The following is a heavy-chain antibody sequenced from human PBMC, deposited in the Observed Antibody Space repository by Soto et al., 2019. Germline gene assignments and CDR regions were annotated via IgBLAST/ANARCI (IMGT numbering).Heavy chain of an antibody. V-gene: IGHV3-21*01. Sequence: PGGSLRLSCAASGFTFSSYSMNWVRQAPGKGLEWVSSISSSSSYIYYADSVKGRFTISRDNAKNSLYLQMNSLRAEDTAVYYCARDLKWNDWFDPWGQGTLVTVSS. CDR1: GFTFSSYS. CDR3: ARDLKWNDWFDP. J-gene: IGHJ5*02. D-gene: IGHD1-1*01. CDR2: ISSSSSYI.